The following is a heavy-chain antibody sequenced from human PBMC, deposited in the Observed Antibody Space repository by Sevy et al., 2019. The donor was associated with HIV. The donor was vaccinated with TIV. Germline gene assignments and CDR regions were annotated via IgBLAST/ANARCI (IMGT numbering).Heavy chain of an antibody. CDR1: GFAFYEYS. D-gene: IGHD2-8*01. V-gene: IGHV3-23*01. J-gene: IGHJ4*02. CDR3: AREGCSRPHDY. CDR2: LSFGCGKI. Sequence: GGSLRLSCAASGFAFYEYSMSWIRQAPGKGLEWVATLSFGCGKINYADSVKGRFTISRDNSKNSFYLQMDNLRVEDTALYYCAREGCSRPHDYWGQGTRVTVCS.